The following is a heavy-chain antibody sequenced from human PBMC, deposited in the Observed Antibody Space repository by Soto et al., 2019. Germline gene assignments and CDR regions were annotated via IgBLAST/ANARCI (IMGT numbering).Heavy chain of an antibody. J-gene: IGHJ4*02. CDR1: GFTVSSNY. D-gene: IGHD1-7*01. CDR2: IYSGGST. Sequence: PGGSLRLSCAASGFTVSSNYMSWVRQAPGKGLEWVSVIYSGGSTYYADSVKGRFTISRDNSKNTLYLQMNSLRAEDTAVYYCARSDWNYSLDYWGQGTLVTVSS. V-gene: IGHV3-53*01. CDR3: ARSDWNYSLDY.